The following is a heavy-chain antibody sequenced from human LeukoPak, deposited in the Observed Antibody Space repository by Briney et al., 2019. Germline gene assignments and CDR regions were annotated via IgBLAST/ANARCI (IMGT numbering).Heavy chain of an antibody. CDR3: ARDASRDFWSGSAFDP. J-gene: IGHJ5*02. CDR2: IYNSGST. Sequence: SQTLSLTCTVSGGSISSGSYYWSWIRQPAGKGLEWIGYIYNSGSTNYNPSLKSRVTISVDTSKNQFSLKLSSVTAADTAVYYCARDASRDFWSGSAFDPWGQGTLVTVSS. V-gene: IGHV4-61*09. D-gene: IGHD3-3*01. CDR1: GGSISSGSYY.